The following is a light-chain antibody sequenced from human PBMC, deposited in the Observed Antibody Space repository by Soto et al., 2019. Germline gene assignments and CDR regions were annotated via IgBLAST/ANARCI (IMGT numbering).Light chain of an antibody. CDR3: QKYNSGPPWT. CDR1: QGIRNS. Sequence: DIQMTQSPSSLSASVGDGVSITCRASQGIRNSLAWYQQKPGKVPKLLIYAASTLDSGVPSRFSGSGYGTDFTLTISGLQPEDVATYFCQKYNSGPPWTFGPGTKVEIK. V-gene: IGKV1-27*01. CDR2: AAS. J-gene: IGKJ1*01.